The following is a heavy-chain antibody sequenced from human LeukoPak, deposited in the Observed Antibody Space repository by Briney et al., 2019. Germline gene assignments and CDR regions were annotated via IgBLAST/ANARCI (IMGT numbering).Heavy chain of an antibody. Sequence: GGSLRLSCAASGFTFSNYWMHWVCQAPGKGLIWVSRINSDGSTTTYADSVKGRFTISRDNAKNTLYLQMDSLRAEDTAIYYCAKIPSATENFDYWGQGTLVMVSS. CDR1: GFTFSNYW. CDR3: AKIPSATENFDY. D-gene: IGHD5-12*01. J-gene: IGHJ4*02. CDR2: INSDGSTT. V-gene: IGHV3-74*01.